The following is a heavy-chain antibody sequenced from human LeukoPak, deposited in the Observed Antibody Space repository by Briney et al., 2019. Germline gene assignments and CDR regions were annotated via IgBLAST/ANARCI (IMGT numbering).Heavy chain of an antibody. J-gene: IGHJ4*02. Sequence: PGRSLRLFCAASGFTSRNHGMHWVRQAPDKGLEWLAVIWYDGSNKYYGGSVKGRFTISRDNSKNMLYLQINSLRAEDTAVYFCVRDRSARYLDYWGQGTLVTVSS. CDR3: VRDRSARYLDY. V-gene: IGHV3-33*01. CDR2: IWYDGSNK. CDR1: GFTSRNHG.